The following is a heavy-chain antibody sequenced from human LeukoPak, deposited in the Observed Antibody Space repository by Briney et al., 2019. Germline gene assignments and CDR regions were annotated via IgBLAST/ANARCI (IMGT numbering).Heavy chain of an antibody. D-gene: IGHD5-12*01. V-gene: IGHV4-34*01. CDR3: ARGSGVATIEYYFDY. Sequence: SETLSLTCAVYGGSFSGYYWSWIRQPPGKGLEWMGEINHSGSTNYNPSLKSRVTISVDTSKNQFSLKLSSVTAADTAVYYCARGSGVATIEYYFDYWGQGTLVTVSS. J-gene: IGHJ4*02. CDR2: INHSGST. CDR1: GGSFSGYY.